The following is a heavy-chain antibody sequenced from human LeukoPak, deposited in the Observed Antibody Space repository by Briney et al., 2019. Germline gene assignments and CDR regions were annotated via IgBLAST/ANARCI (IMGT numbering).Heavy chain of an antibody. D-gene: IGHD3-10*01. CDR3: ARLGLTYYYGSGSYQGGYYYYYYMDV. J-gene: IGHJ6*03. CDR2: INHSGST. Sequence: SETLSLTCAVYGGSFSGYYWSWIRQPPGKGLEWIGEINHSGSTNYNPSLKSRVTISVDTSKNQFSLKLSSVTAADTAVYYCARLGLTYYYGSGSYQGGYYYYYYMDVWGKGTTVTISS. V-gene: IGHV4-34*01. CDR1: GGSFSGYY.